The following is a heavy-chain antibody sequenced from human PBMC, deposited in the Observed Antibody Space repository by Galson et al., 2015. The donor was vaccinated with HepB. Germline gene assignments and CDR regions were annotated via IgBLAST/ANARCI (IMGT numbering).Heavy chain of an antibody. V-gene: IGHV3-21*04. CDR1: GFTFSSYS. Sequence: SLRLSCAASGFTFSSYSMNWVRQAPGKGLEWVSSISSSSSYIYYADSVKGRFTISRDNAKNSLYLQMNSLRAEDTAVYYCAKGYYGSGSSCNPLDYWGQGTLVTVSS. J-gene: IGHJ4*02. D-gene: IGHD3-10*01. CDR2: ISSSSSYI. CDR3: AKGYYGSGSSCNPLDY.